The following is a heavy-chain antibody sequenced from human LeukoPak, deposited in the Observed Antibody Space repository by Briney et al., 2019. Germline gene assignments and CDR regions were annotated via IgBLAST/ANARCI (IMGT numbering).Heavy chain of an antibody. V-gene: IGHV3-33*01. Sequence: GRSLRLSCAASGFTFSSYGMHWVRQAPGKGLEWVAVIWYDGSNKYYADSVKGRFTISRDNSKNTLYLQMNSLRAEDTAVYYCARGGTAMVTADYWGQGTLVTVSS. CDR1: GFTFSSYG. CDR3: ARGGTAMVTADY. CDR2: IWYDGSNK. D-gene: IGHD5-18*01. J-gene: IGHJ4*02.